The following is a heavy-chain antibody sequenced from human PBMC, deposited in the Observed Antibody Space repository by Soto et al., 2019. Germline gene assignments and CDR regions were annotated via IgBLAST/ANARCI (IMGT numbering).Heavy chain of an antibody. CDR3: ARLGGYCSTTTCYGYYDMDV. J-gene: IGHJ6*02. D-gene: IGHD2-2*01. Sequence: SETLSLTCTVSGGSLSSGPYSWGWIRQPPEKGLEWIGTFSYSGSTYYNPSLESRVTISVDTSKNQFSLKVSSVTAADTAMYYCARLGGYCSTTTCYGYYDMDVWGQGTTVT. CDR1: GGSLSSGPYS. CDR2: FSYSGST. V-gene: IGHV4-39*01.